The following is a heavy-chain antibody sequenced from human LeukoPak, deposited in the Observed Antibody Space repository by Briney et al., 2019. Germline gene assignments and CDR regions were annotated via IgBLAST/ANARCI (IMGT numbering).Heavy chain of an antibody. CDR2: INPDGSDR. CDR1: GFSFSGYW. D-gene: IGHD3-16*01. Sequence: PGGSLRLSCAASGFSFSGYWMRWARLGPGKGLEWVASINPDGSDRKFAESVRGRFTISRDNAKNSLFLEMSSLTADDTAVYYCARLFGGVTTYDYWGQGTLVTVSS. V-gene: IGHV3-7*01. CDR3: ARLFGGVTTYDY. J-gene: IGHJ4*02.